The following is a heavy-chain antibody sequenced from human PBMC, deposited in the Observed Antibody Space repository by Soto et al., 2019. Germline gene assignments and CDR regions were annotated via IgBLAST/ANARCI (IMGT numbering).Heavy chain of an antibody. V-gene: IGHV2-5*02. CDR1: GFSLSTSGVG. D-gene: IGHD2-2*01. Sequence: QITLKESGPTLVKPTQTLTLTCTFSGFSLSTSGVGVGWIRQPPGKALEWLALIYWDDDKRYSPSLKSRLTITKDTSKXXVXLXTTNMDPVDTATYYCAHSHCSSTSCYGVYYYYGMDVWGQGTTVTVSS. CDR3: AHSHCSSTSCYGVYYYYGMDV. CDR2: IYWDDDK. J-gene: IGHJ6*02.